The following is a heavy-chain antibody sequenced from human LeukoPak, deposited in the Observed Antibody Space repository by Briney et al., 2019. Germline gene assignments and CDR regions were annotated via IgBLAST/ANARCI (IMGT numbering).Heavy chain of an antibody. CDR1: GYTFTSYG. V-gene: IGHV1-2*02. J-gene: IGHJ3*01. CDR2: INPNSGGT. Sequence: GASVKVSCKASGYTFTSYGISWMRQAPGQGLEWMGWINPNSGGTNYAQKFQGRVTMTRDTSISTAYMELSRLRSDDTAVYYCARGELQLRYIDVWGQGTMVTVSS. D-gene: IGHD1-7*01. CDR3: ARGELQLRYIDV.